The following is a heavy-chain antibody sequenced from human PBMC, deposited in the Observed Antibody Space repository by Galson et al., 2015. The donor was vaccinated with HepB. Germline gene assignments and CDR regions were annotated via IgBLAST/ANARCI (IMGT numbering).Heavy chain of an antibody. V-gene: IGHV3-7*01. J-gene: IGHJ2*01. D-gene: IGHD4-17*01. CDR1: GFNFNNYW. Sequence: SLRLSCAASGFNFNNYWMSWFRQAPGKGREWVANIKQDGSEEYYVDSVRGRFPISRDNAKNSVSLQMYSLRDEDTAVYYCAIDRRWPNFGDWYFAVWGRGTLVTVSS. CDR3: AIDRRWPNFGDWYFAV. CDR2: IKQDGSEE.